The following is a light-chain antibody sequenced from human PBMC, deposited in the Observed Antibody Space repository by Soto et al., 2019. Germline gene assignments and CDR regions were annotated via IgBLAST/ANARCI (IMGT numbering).Light chain of an antibody. V-gene: IGKV1-33*01. CDR1: QDISNY. CDR3: QQYDNLPLV. Sequence: DLQMTQSPSSLSASVGDRVTITCQASQDISNYLNWYQQKPGKAPKLLIYDASNLETGVPSRFSGSGSGTDFTFTISSLQPEDIATYYCQQYDNLPLVFGQGTKVEIK. CDR2: DAS. J-gene: IGKJ1*01.